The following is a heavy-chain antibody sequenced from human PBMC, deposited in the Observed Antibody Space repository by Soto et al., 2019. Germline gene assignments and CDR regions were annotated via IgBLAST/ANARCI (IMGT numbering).Heavy chain of an antibody. CDR1: GYTFTYRY. J-gene: IGHJ6*02. CDR2: ITPFNGNT. V-gene: IGHV1-45*02. Sequence: QVQLVQSGAEVKKTGSSVKVSCKASGYTFTYRYLHWVRQAPGQALEWMGWITPFNGNTHYAQKFQDRVTITRDRYMSTGYMELSSLRSEDTAMYYCAMTLSGTHAPNGMDVWGQGTTVTVSS. D-gene: IGHD3-10*01. CDR3: AMTLSGTHAPNGMDV.